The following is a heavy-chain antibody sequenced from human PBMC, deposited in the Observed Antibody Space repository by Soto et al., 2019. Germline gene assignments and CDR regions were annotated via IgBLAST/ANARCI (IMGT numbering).Heavy chain of an antibody. V-gene: IGHV3-15*01. CDR2: IKSKTDGGTT. J-gene: IGHJ4*02. CDR1: GFTFSNAW. CDR3: ASDPEGAFDY. D-gene: IGHD3-16*01. Sequence: EVQLVESGGGLVKPGGSLRLSCAASGFTFSNAWMTWVRQARGKGLEWIGRIKSKTDGGTTDYAAPVKGRFTISRDDSKNTMYLQMNSPKADDTAMYYCASDPEGAFDYWGQGTLVTVSS.